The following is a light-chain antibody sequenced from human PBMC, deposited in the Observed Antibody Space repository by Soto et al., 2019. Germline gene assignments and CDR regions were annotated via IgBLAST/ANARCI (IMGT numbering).Light chain of an antibody. J-gene: IGLJ3*02. CDR1: SSDVGGFDF. CDR3: SSWTTSTTQV. V-gene: IGLV2-14*01. CDR2: EVN. Sequence: QSVLAQPASVSGSLGQSITISCTGTSSDVGGFDFVSWYQQHPGKAPKLMIYEVNNRPSGVSNRFSASKSGNTASLTISGLRAEDEADYYCSSWTTSTTQVLGGGTKLTVL.